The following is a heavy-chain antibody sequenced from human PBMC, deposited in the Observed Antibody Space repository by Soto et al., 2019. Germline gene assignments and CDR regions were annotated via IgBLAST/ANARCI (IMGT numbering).Heavy chain of an antibody. D-gene: IGHD3-22*01. Sequence: QVQLVQSGAEVKKPGSSVKVSCKASGGTFSSYAISWVRQAPGQGLEWMGEIIPIFGTVNYAQKFQGRVTITTDESTGTAYMELSSLSSVDTAVYYCARERGTSSGYYPYWFDPWGQGTLVTVSS. V-gene: IGHV1-69*05. CDR1: GGTFSSYA. CDR3: ARERGTSSGYYPYWFDP. CDR2: IIPIFGTV. J-gene: IGHJ5*02.